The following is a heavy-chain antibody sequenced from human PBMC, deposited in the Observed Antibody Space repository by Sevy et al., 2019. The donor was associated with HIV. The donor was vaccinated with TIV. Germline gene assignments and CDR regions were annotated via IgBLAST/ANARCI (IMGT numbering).Heavy chain of an antibody. V-gene: IGHV3-30*02. J-gene: IGHJ4*02. D-gene: IGHD2-21*01. CDR2: IQSDGSNK. CDR3: VKEGGGEGGDH. CDR1: GFSFSSYG. Sequence: GGSLRLSCAASGFSFSSYGMHWVRQAPGKGLEWMSYIQSDGSNKEYSDSVKGRFTISRDNSKNTLYLQMNSLRVEDTAVFYCVKEGGGEGGDHWGQGTLVTVSS.